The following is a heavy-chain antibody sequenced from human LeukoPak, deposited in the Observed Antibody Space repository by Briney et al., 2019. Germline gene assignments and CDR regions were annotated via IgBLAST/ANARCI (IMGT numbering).Heavy chain of an antibody. Sequence: ASVKLSCKASGDTFTACDINWGRQATGQGVEWMGWMNPNSGNTGYGRSFQGRITMTRDISIGTAYMELSNLTSEDTAIYYCTRGSSGRRDNWGQGTLVTVSA. CDR1: GDTFTACD. J-gene: IGHJ4*02. CDR2: MNPNSGNT. V-gene: IGHV1-8*01. D-gene: IGHD6-19*01. CDR3: TRGSSGRRDN.